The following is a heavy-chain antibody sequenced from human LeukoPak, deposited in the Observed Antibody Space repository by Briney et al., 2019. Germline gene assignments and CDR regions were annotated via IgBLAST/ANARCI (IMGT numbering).Heavy chain of an antibody. V-gene: IGHV1-2*02. CDR2: INPNSGGT. CDR3: ARRRVGLRYFDWPNDAFDI. J-gene: IGHJ3*02. Sequence: VASVNVSCKASGYTFTDYYMHWVRQAPGQGLDGMGWINPNSGGTNYAQKFQGRVTMTRDTSISTAYMELSRLRSDDTAVYYCARRRVGLRYFDWPNDAFDIWGQGTMVTVSS. CDR1: GYTFTDYY. D-gene: IGHD3-9*01.